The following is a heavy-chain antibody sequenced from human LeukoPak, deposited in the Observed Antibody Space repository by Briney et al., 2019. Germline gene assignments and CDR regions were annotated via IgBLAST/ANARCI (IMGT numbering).Heavy chain of an antibody. V-gene: IGHV3-23*01. J-gene: IGHJ3*02. CDR3: AKRYGCSGPTRGPFDI. CDR2: ISGSGGST. CDR1: GFTFSSYA. D-gene: IGHD2-15*01. Sequence: GGSLRLSCAASGFTFSSYAMSWVRQAPGKGLEWVSAISGSGGSTYYADSVKGRFTISRDNSKNTLYLQMNSLRAEDTAVYYCAKRYGCSGPTRGPFDIWGQGTMVTVSS.